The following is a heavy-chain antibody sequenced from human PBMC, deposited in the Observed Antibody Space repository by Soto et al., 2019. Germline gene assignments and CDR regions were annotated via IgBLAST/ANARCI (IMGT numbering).Heavy chain of an antibody. CDR2: ISYDGSNK. Sequence: GGSLRLSCAASGFTFSSYAMHWVRQAPGKGLEWVAVISYDGSNKYYADSVKGRFTISRDNSKNTLYLQMNSLRAEDTAVYYCARVASSSSGGVYYFDYWGQGTLVTVSS. D-gene: IGHD6-6*01. J-gene: IGHJ4*02. CDR3: ARVASSSSGGVYYFDY. CDR1: GFTFSSYA. V-gene: IGHV3-30-3*01.